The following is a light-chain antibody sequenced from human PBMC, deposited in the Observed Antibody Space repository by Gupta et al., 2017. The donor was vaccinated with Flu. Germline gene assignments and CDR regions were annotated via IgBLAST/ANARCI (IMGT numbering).Light chain of an antibody. J-gene: IGLJ1*01. CDR2: QDS. Sequence: SPGKTASITCSGVKLGDKYACWYQQKPGQSPVLVIYQDSKRPSGIPERFSGSNSGNTATLTISGTQAMDEADYYCQAWDSSNYVFGTGTKVTVL. V-gene: IGLV3-1*01. CDR1: KLGDKY. CDR3: QAWDSSNYV.